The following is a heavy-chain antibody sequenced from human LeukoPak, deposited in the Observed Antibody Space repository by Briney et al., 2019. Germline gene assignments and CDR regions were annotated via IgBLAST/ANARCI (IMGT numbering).Heavy chain of an antibody. J-gene: IGHJ5*02. CDR3: ARAHRTLVVPAAKKGGFDP. Sequence: SETLSLTCTVSGGSISSGGYYWSWIRQHPGKGLEWIGEINHSGSTNYNPSLKSRVTISVDTSKNQFSLKLSSVTAADTAVYYCARAHRTLVVPAAKKGGFDPWGQGTLVTVSS. CDR2: INHSGST. CDR1: GGSISSGGYY. V-gene: IGHV4-31*03. D-gene: IGHD2-2*01.